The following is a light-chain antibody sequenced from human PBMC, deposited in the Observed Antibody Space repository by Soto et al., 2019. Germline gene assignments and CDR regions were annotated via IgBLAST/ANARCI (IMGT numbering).Light chain of an antibody. Sequence: DIQMTQFPSSLSASVGDRVTITCRASQRISTYLNWYQQKVGKAPKLLIYAASSLQSGVPSTFSGSGSGTDFTRTSSRLQPEDFATYYCQQRFTTPRTFGQGTKLEIK. CDR2: AAS. CDR1: QRISTY. V-gene: IGKV1-39*01. J-gene: IGKJ2*01. CDR3: QQRFTTPRT.